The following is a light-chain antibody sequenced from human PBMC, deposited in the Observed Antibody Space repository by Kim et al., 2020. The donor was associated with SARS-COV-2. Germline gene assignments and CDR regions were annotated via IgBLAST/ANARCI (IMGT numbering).Light chain of an antibody. CDR3: SSYTSRSTNYV. CDR1: SSDVGGYKY. CDR2: DVS. Sequence: STLSSTGTSSDVGGYKYVSWYQQHPGRAPKLRIYDVSNRPSGVSNRFSGSKSGNTASLTISGLQAEDEADYYCSSYTSRSTNYVFGTGTKVTVL. V-gene: IGLV2-14*03. J-gene: IGLJ1*01.